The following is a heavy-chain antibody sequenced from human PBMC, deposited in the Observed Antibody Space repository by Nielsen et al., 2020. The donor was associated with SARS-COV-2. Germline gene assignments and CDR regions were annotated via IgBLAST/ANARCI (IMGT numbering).Heavy chain of an antibody. D-gene: IGHD3-22*01. CDR1: GGSISSYY. J-gene: IGHJ4*02. V-gene: IGHV4-59*13. Sequence: SETLSLTCTVSGGSISSYYWSWIRQPPGKGLEWIGYIYYSGSTNYNPSLKSRVTISVDTSKNQFSLKLSSVTAADTAVYYCARGLYDSSGYPLDYWGQGTLVTVSS. CDR2: IYYSGST. CDR3: ARGLYDSSGYPLDY.